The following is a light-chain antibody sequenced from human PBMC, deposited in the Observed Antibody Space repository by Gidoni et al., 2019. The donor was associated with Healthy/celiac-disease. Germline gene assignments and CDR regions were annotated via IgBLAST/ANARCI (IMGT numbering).Light chain of an antibody. V-gene: IGLV2-14*01. CDR3: SSYTSSSNLFV. J-gene: IGLJ1*01. CDR1: SSHVGCYSY. CDR2: DVS. Sequence: QSALTHPASVSGPPRQSITISCTGTSSHVGCYSYVSWYQQHPGKAPKHMIYDVSNRPSGVSNRCSGCKSGNTASLTISGLQAEDEADYYCSSYTSSSNLFVFGTGTKVTGL.